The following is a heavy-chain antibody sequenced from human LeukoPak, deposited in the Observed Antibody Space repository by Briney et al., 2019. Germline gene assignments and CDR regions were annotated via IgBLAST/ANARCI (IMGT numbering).Heavy chain of an antibody. CDR2: ISGSGGST. J-gene: IGHJ4*02. D-gene: IGHD3-22*01. CDR3: AKMRSLTTIDY. Sequence: HTGGSLRLSCAASGFTFSSYAMSWVRQAPGKGLEWVSAISGSGGSTYYADSVKGRFTISRDNSKNTLYPQMNSLRAEDTAVYYCAKMRSLTTIDYWGQGTLVTVSS. CDR1: GFTFSSYA. V-gene: IGHV3-23*01.